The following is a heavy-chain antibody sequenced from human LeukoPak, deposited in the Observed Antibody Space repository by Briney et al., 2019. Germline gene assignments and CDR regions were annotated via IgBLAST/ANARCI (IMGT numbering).Heavy chain of an antibody. CDR2: INSDGSIT. Sequence: GGSLRLSRAASGFTFSRNWMHWVRQAPGKGLVWVSRINSDGSITNYADSVKGRFTISRDNAKSTLYLQMSSLRAEDTAVYYCAKIDAYWGQGTLVTVSS. V-gene: IGHV3-74*01. CDR1: GFTFSRNW. CDR3: AKIDAY. J-gene: IGHJ4*02.